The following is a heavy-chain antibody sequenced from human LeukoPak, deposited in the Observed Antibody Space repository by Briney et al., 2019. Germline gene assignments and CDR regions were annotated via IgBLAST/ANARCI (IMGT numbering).Heavy chain of an antibody. V-gene: IGHV1-2*06. CDR1: GYTFTGYY. Sequence: APVKVSCKASGYTFTGYYMHWVRQAPGQGLEWMGRINPNSGGTNYAQKFQGRVTMTRDTSISTAYMELSRLRSDDTAVYYCARELQDDAFDIWGQGTMVTVSS. CDR3: ARELQDDAFDI. D-gene: IGHD4-11*01. CDR2: INPNSGGT. J-gene: IGHJ3*02.